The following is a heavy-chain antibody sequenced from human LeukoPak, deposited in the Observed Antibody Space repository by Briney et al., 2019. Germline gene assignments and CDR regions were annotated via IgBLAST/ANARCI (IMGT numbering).Heavy chain of an antibody. CDR1: GFTFSSYA. CDR3: AKISSVTANFDC. CDR2: IDASGAYT. Sequence: PGGSLRLSCAASGFTFSSYAMSWVRQAPGKGLEWVSSIDASGAYTYYADSVKGRFTISRDNSKNTLYLQMNTLRAEDTAVYSCAKISSVTANFDCWGQGTLVTISS. J-gene: IGHJ4*02. V-gene: IGHV3-23*01. D-gene: IGHD4-17*01.